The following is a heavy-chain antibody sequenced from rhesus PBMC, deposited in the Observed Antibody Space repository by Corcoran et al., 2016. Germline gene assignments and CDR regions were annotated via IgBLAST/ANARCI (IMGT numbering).Heavy chain of an antibody. V-gene: IGHV1-151*01. CDR2: IIPFVGIT. CDR1: GYTFSIYA. D-gene: IGHD3-3*01. Sequence: QVQLMQSGAEVKKPGASVKLSCKASGYTFSIYAISWVRQATGQGLEWMGGIIPFVGITNYAQKFQCRITITADTSTSTAYMELSSLRSEDTAVYCCARGQSGYNFWSGYYTGDYWGQGVLVTVSS. CDR3: ARGQSGYNFWSGYYTGDY. J-gene: IGHJ4*01.